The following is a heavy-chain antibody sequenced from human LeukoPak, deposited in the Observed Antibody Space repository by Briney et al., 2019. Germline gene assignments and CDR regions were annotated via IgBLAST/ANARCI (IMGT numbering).Heavy chain of an antibody. J-gene: IGHJ4*02. CDR1: GFTFSSYG. D-gene: IGHD2-15*01. V-gene: IGHV3-33*01. CDR3: ARVRGRCSGDSCYSDY. CDR2: IWSDGSNK. Sequence: GRSLRLSCAASGFTFSSYGMHWVRQAPAKGLEWVAIIWSDGSNKYYADSVKGRFTISRDDSKITVYLQMNSLRADDTAVYYCARVRGRCSGDSCYSDYWGQGTLVTVSS.